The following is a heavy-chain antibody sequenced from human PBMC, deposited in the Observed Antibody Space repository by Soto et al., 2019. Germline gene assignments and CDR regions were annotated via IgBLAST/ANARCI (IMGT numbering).Heavy chain of an antibody. J-gene: IGHJ4*02. V-gene: IGHV4-39*01. Sequence: SLTCSVSDGSISSSSSYCGRIRQPPGKGLEWIGSIYYSGSTYYNPSLKSRVTISVDTSKNQFSLKLSSVTAADTAVYYCARHRYDSSGYYFRSATSIDYWGQGTLVTVSS. CDR1: DGSISSSSSY. CDR3: ARHRYDSSGYYFRSATSIDY. D-gene: IGHD3-22*01. CDR2: IYYSGST.